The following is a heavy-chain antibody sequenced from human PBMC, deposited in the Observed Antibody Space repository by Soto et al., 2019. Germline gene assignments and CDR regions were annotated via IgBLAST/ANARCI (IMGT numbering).Heavy chain of an antibody. CDR2: IYHSGST. J-gene: IGHJ4*02. Sequence: SETLSLTCDVSGDTISTGGYTWAWIRQPPGKGLEWIGYIYHSGSTYYNPSLKSRVTISVDKSKNQFSLKLSSVTAADTAVYYCARGGYYSSGWPGFDYWGQGTLVTVSS. CDR3: ARGGYYSSGWPGFDY. D-gene: IGHD6-19*01. V-gene: IGHV4-30-2*01. CDR1: GDTISTGGYT.